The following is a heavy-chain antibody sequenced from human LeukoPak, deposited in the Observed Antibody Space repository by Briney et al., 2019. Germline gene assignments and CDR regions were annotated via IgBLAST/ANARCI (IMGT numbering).Heavy chain of an antibody. D-gene: IGHD3-3*01. J-gene: IGHJ4*02. CDR2: ISYDGSNK. Sequence: GRSLRLSCAASGFTFSSYGMHWVRQAPGRGLEWVAVISYDGSNKYYADSVKGRFTISRDNSKNTLYPQMNSQRAEDTAVYFCAKGPPRRIILPLYSDYWGQGTLVTVSS. CDR1: GFTFSSYG. CDR3: AKGPPRRIILPLYSDY. V-gene: IGHV3-30*18.